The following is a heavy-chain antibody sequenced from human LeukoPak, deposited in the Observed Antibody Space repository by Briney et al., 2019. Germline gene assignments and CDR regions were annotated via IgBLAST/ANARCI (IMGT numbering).Heavy chain of an antibody. CDR2: IKEDGSEK. CDR1: GFTFSDYW. Sequence: PGGSLRLSCAAPGFTFSDYWMNWVRQAPGKGLEWVASIKEDGSEKHYVDSVRGRFTIFRDNAKNSLYLQMNSLRAEDTAVYYCARARFATMLVDFWGQGNLVTVSS. D-gene: IGHD2-8*01. V-gene: IGHV3-7*01. CDR3: ARARFATMLVDF. J-gene: IGHJ4*02.